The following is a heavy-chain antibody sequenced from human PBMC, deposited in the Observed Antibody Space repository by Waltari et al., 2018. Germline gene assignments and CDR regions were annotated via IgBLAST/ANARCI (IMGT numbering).Heavy chain of an antibody. CDR3: ATERPQMVFPPLQY. CDR1: GYKFPAYY. J-gene: IGHJ4*02. D-gene: IGHD2-8*01. Sequence: EVQLVQSGAEVKKPGATVKISCTASGYKFPAYYVHWVQQAPGKGLEWVGRVDPEDGESVYAEKFQGRLTITADTSTDTAYIELSTLRSEDTALFYCATERPQMVFPPLQYWGQGTLVTVSS. V-gene: IGHV1-69-2*01. CDR2: VDPEDGES.